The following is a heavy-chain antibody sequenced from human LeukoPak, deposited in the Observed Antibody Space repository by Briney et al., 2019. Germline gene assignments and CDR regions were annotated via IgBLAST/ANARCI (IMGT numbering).Heavy chain of an antibody. CDR3: RCTSDY. J-gene: IGHJ4*02. CDR1: GFTFNNYA. Sequence: GGSLRLSCAASGFTFNNYAMHWVRQAPGKGLEYVSAISSNGDSTYYANSVKGRFTISRDNSKNTLFLQMGSLRAEDKAVYYCRCTSDYWGQGTLVTVSS. V-gene: IGHV3-64*01. D-gene: IGHD2-2*01. CDR2: ISSNGDST.